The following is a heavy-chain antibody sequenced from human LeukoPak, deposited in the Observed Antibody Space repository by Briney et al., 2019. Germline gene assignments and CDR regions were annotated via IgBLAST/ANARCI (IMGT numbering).Heavy chain of an antibody. CDR1: GLSFSSYA. D-gene: IGHD2-21*02. V-gene: IGHV3-23*01. Sequence: GGSLRLSCAPAGLSFSSYAMSWVRQAAGNGLEWLSSIGTDDSTFYSDSGKGRFTISRANSKNTLYLQSNTMRAEDTAVYHCANTGPPPYRGDWSSPVVYYFDDWGQGTLVSVSS. CDR2: IGTDDST. CDR3: ANTGPPPYRGDWSSPVVYYFDD. J-gene: IGHJ4*02.